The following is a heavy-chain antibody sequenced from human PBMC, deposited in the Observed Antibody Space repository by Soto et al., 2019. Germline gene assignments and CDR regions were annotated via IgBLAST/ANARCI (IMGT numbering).Heavy chain of an antibody. CDR2: ISGSGGST. D-gene: IGHD3-22*01. J-gene: IGHJ4*02. V-gene: IGHV3-23*01. Sequence: GSLRLSCAASGFTFSSYAMSWVRQAPGKGLEWVSAISGSGGSTYYADSVKGRFTISRDNSKNTLYLQMNSLRAEDTAVYYCATCPHYYDSSGPLAHYWGQGTLVTVSS. CDR1: GFTFSSYA. CDR3: ATCPHYYDSSGPLAHY.